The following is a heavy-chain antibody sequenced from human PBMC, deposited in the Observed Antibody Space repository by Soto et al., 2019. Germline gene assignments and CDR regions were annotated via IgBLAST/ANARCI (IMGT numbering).Heavy chain of an antibody. D-gene: IGHD2-15*01. V-gene: IGHV1-69*06. J-gene: IGHJ4*02. CDR1: GGSLSTNP. CDR2: TGSGTGPG. CDR3: ARRDSGGFYRFFDS. Sequence: ASVKVSCKASGGSLSTNPISWVRQAPGQGLEWMGGTGSGTGPGNHAQKFQGRLTVTADKSTSTVYMELTNLSSEDTAVYYCARRDSGGFYRFFDSWRQRTLVTVSS.